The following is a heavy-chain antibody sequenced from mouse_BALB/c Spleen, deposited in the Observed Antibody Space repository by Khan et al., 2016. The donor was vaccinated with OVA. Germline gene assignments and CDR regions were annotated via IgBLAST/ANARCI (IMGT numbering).Heavy chain of an antibody. V-gene: IGHV2-2*02. J-gene: IGHJ3*01. CDR3: ARNYDYDKGLAY. Sequence: QVQLKQSGPGLVQPSQSLSITCTVSGFSLTTYGVHWVSQSPGKGLEWLGVIWSGGTTDYSAAFISRLSITKANSKSQVFFKMNSLQANDTAIYYCARNYDYDKGLAYWGQGTLVTVSA. CDR1: GFSLTTYG. CDR2: IWSGGTT. D-gene: IGHD2-4*01.